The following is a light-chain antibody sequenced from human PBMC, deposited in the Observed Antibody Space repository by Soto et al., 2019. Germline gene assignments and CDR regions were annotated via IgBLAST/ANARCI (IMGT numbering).Light chain of an antibody. V-gene: IGLV2-14*01. CDR1: SSDVGGYNY. CDR3: SSYTSSSTLVV. CDR2: DVS. J-gene: IGLJ2*01. Sequence: QSVLTQPASVSGSPGQSITISCTGTSSDVGGYNYVSWYQQHPGKAPKLMIYDVSNRPSGVSNRFSGSKSGNTASLTISGLQPEDEADYYCSSYTSSSTLVVFGGGTKLNVL.